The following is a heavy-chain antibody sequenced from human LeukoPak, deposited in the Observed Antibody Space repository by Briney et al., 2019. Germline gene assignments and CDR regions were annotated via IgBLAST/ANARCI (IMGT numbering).Heavy chain of an antibody. Sequence: GGSLRLSCAASGFTFSTYGMHWVRQAPGKGLEWVAFIQYDESKKYYADSVKGRFTISRDNSKNTLYLQMNSLRAEDTAVYYCAKQRRPLEGLFDYWGQGTLVTVSS. D-gene: IGHD6-25*01. J-gene: IGHJ4*02. CDR1: GFTFSTYG. V-gene: IGHV3-30*02. CDR2: IQYDESKK. CDR3: AKQRRPLEGLFDY.